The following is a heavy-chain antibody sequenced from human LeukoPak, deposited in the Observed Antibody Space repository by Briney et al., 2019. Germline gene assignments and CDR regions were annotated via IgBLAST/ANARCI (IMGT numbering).Heavy chain of an antibody. CDR1: GGSINSYY. D-gene: IGHD5-18*01. J-gene: IGHJ4*02. V-gene: IGHV4-4*07. CDR3: ARAGYSYLANYFDY. CDR2: IYSTGGT. Sequence: SETLSLTCTVSGGSINSYYWSWIRQPAGEGLEWIGRIYSTGGTNYNPSLQSRVTMSIDTSKNQFFLRLTSVTAADTAVYYCARAGYSYLANYFDYWGQGTLVTVSS.